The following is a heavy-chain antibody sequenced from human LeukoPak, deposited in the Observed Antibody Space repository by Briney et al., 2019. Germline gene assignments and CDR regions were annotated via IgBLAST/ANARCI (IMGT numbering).Heavy chain of an antibody. CDR2: IYSSGSI. J-gene: IGHJ4*02. CDR3: ARAPVIMVRGVVMPNDKGEIAYYFDF. V-gene: IGHV4-4*07. CDR1: GGSISSYY. D-gene: IGHD3-10*01. Sequence: SETLSLTCTVSGGSISSYYWSWIRQPAGKGLEWIGRIYSSGSINYNPSLKSRVTMSVDTSKNQFSLKLTSVTAADTAVYYCARAPVIMVRGVVMPNDKGEIAYYFDFWGQGTLVTVSS.